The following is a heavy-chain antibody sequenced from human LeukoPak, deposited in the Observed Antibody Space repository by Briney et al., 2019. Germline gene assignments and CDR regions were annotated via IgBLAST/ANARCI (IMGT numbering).Heavy chain of an antibody. CDR3: ARGPYSSGWPSFDY. Sequence: ASVKVSCKASGGTFSSYAISWVRQAPGQGLEWMGGIIPIFGTANYAQKFQGRVTITADKSTSTAYMELSSLRSEDTAVHYCARGPYSSGWPSFDYWGQGTLVTVSS. V-gene: IGHV1-69*06. J-gene: IGHJ4*02. D-gene: IGHD6-19*01. CDR1: GGTFSSYA. CDR2: IIPIFGTA.